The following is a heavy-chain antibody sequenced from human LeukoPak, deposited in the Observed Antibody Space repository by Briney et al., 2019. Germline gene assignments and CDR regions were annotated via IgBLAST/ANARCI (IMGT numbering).Heavy chain of an antibody. J-gene: IGHJ5*02. V-gene: IGHV4-59*01. CDR2: IYYSGST. D-gene: IGHD6-6*01. Sequence: SETLSLTCTVSGGSISSYHWSWIRQSPGKGLEWIGYIYYSGSTNYNPSLKSRVTISLDTSKNQFPLKLISVTAADTAVYYCARAYGGYSSSPYNWLDPWGQGTLVTVSS. CDR3: ARAYGGYSSSPYNWLDP. CDR1: GGSISSYH.